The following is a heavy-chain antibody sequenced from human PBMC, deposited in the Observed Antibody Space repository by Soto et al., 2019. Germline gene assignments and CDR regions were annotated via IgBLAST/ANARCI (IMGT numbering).Heavy chain of an antibody. Sequence: GGSLRLSCVASGFTFANYGMNWVRQAPGRGLEWVSAISDSAGSTHYADSVKGRFTISRDKSRNALYLQMNSLRVEDTAIYYCAKDAPEYGNYYFDYWGQGTLVTVSS. V-gene: IGHV3-23*01. CDR1: GFTFANYG. J-gene: IGHJ4*02. CDR2: ISDSAGST. CDR3: AKDAPEYGNYYFDY. D-gene: IGHD1-7*01.